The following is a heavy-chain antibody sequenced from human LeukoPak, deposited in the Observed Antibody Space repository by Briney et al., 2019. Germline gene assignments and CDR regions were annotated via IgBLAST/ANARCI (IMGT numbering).Heavy chain of an antibody. V-gene: IGHV3-7*03. Sequence: GGSLRLSCAASGWVRQSPGKGLEWVANIKYDGGEKWHVDSVKGRFNISRDKVKNFVSVQMNSLRAEDTAVYYCAKDPGYSSGWYLSYYYYGMDVWGQGTTVTVSS. CDR1: G. J-gene: IGHJ6*02. D-gene: IGHD6-19*01. CDR2: IKYDGGEK. CDR3: AKDPGYSSGWYLSYYYYGMDV.